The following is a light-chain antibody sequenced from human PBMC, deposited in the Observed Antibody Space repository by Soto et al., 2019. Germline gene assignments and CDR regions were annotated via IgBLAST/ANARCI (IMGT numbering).Light chain of an antibody. CDR2: EVS. V-gene: IGLV2-14*01. CDR1: SSDVGGYNY. CDR3: SSYTSSSTGV. J-gene: IGLJ1*01. Sequence: QSVLTQPASVSGSPGQSITISCTGTSSDVGGYNYVSWYQQHPGKAPKLMIYEVSNRPSGVSNRFSGSKSGNTASLTISGLQAEDEADYHCSSYTSSSTGVFGTGT.